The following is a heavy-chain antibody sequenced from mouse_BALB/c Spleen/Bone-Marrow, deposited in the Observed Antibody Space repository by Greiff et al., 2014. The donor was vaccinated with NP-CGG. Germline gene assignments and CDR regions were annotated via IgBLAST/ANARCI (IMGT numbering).Heavy chain of an antibody. V-gene: IGHV1-63*02. CDR1: GYTFTNNW. J-gene: IGHJ4*01. Sequence: VHLVESGAELVRPGTSVKISCKASGYTFTNNWLGWIKQRPGHGLEWIGDIYPGGGYSNYNEKFKGKVTLTADTSSSTAYMQLSSLTSEDSAAHFCARWGDGYPFYGMDYWGQGTSVTVSS. CDR2: IYPGGGYS. CDR3: ARWGDGYPFYGMDY. D-gene: IGHD2-3*01.